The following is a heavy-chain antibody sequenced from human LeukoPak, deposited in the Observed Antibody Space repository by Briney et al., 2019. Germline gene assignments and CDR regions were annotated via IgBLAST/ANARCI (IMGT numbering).Heavy chain of an antibody. CDR2: IHYRGTT. J-gene: IGHJ6*02. D-gene: IGHD5-12*01. CDR1: GVSISSDNYY. CDR3: ARDQGGGYSSDDLLYYYGMDV. V-gene: IGHV4-31*03. Sequence: SETLSLTCSVSGVSISSDNYYWTWVRQHPGTGLEWIGHIHYRGTTYCNPPLQSRVTISVDASKNQFSLKLSSVTAADTAVYYCARDQGGGYSSDDLLYYYGMDVWGQGTTVTVSS.